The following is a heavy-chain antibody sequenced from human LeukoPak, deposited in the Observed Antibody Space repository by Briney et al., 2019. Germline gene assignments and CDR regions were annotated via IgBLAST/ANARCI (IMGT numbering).Heavy chain of an antibody. Sequence: GGSLRLSCVVSGFTLRSYAIHWVRQAPGKGLVWVAVISYDGSNIYYAASVKGRFAISRDNFKNTVFLQMNRLRPHDTAAYYCVKDFVPGAEMTTNFDVWGQGTLVIVSS. J-gene: IGHJ4*02. V-gene: IGHV3-30*09. CDR1: GFTLRSYA. D-gene: IGHD1-1*01. CDR2: ISYDGSNI. CDR3: VKDFVPGAEMTTNFDV.